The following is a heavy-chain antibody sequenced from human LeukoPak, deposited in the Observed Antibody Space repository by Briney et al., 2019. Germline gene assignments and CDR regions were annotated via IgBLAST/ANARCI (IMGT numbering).Heavy chain of an antibody. V-gene: IGHV3-21*01. J-gene: IGHJ4*02. CDR2: ISSSSSYI. Sequence: PGGSLRLSCAASGITFSSYSMNWVRQAPGKGLEWVSSISSSSSYIYYADSVKGRFTISRDNAKNSLYLQMNSLRAEDTAVYYCARDRGGGSCTLDYWGQGTLVTVSS. CDR1: GITFSSYS. CDR3: ARDRGGGSCTLDY. D-gene: IGHD2-15*01.